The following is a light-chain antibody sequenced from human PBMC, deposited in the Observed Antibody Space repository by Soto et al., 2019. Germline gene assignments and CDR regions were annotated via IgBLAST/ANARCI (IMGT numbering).Light chain of an antibody. CDR2: DAS. Sequence: DIQMTQSPSTLSASVGDRVTITCRVSQSISSWLAWYQQKPGKAPKLLIYDASSLGSGVPSRFSGSGSGTEFTLTISSLQPDDFATYYCQQYNSYSSVAFGQGTKVDIK. CDR3: QQYNSYSSVA. CDR1: QSISSW. J-gene: IGKJ1*01. V-gene: IGKV1-5*01.